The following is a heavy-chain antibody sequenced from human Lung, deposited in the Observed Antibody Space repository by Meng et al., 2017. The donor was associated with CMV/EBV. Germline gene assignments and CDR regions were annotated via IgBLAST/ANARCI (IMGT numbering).Heavy chain of an antibody. CDR3: AGFGVTITNGLDV. CDR1: GFTFSAFS. Sequence: GGSLRLXCTTSGFTFSAFSMNWVRQAPGKGLEWVSSISTTSTYIYYADSLKGRFTISRDNAKNSLYLHMNSLRVEDTAVYYYAGFGVTITNGLDVGGEETXVTVSS. CDR2: ISTTSTYI. V-gene: IGHV3-21*01. D-gene: IGHD3-10*01. J-gene: IGHJ6*04.